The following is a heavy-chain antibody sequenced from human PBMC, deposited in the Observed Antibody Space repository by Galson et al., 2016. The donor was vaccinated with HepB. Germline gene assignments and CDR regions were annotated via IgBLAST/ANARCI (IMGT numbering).Heavy chain of an antibody. Sequence: SLRLSCAASGFTFSTYTMSWVRQAPGKGLEWVSGTDGSGGSTYYADSVKGRFTISRDNSKNTMYLQMNSLKAEDTAIYYCAEDRYWNRDFDYWGQGTLVTVSS. J-gene: IGHJ4*02. D-gene: IGHD1-1*01. V-gene: IGHV3-23*01. CDR1: GFTFSTYT. CDR3: AEDRYWNRDFDY. CDR2: TDGSGGST.